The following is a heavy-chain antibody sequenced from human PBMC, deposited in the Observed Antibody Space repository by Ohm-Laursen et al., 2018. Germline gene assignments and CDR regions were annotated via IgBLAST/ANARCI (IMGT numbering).Heavy chain of an antibody. CDR1: GGSISSYY. V-gene: IGHV4-59*08. CDR3: ARRANSAYPYYLDH. D-gene: IGHD3-22*01. J-gene: IGHJ4*02. Sequence: SGTLSLTCTVSGGSISSYYWTWIRQPPGKGLEWIGYIYYTGSTSYNPSLKSRVTISVDTSKNQFSLKLSSVTAADTAVYYCARRANSAYPYYLDHWGQGTLVTVSS. CDR2: IYYTGST.